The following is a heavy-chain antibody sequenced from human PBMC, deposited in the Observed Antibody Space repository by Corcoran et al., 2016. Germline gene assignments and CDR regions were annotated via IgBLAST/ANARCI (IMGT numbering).Heavy chain of an antibody. CDR3: ARSVEMATIYGY. V-gene: IGHV1-2*02. CDR2: INPNSGGT. J-gene: IGHJ4*02. Sequence: QVQLVQSGAEVKKPGSSVKVSCKASGYTFTGYYMHWVRQAPGQGLEWMGWINPNSGGTNYAQKFQGRVTMTRDTSISTAYMELSRQRSADTAVYYGARSVEMATIYGYWGQGTLVTVSS. CDR1: GYTFTGYY. D-gene: IGHD5-12*01.